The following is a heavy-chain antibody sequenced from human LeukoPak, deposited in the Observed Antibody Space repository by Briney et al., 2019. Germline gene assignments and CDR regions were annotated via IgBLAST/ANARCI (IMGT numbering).Heavy chain of an antibody. D-gene: IGHD3-3*01. CDR2: ISSSGSTI. V-gene: IGHV3-48*03. Sequence: GGSLRLSCAASGFTFSSYEMNWVRQAPGKGLEWVSYISSSGSTIYYADSVKGRFTISRDNAKNSLYLQMNSLRAEDTAVYYCASGVYDFWSGYLFYWGQGTLVTVSS. J-gene: IGHJ4*02. CDR1: GFTFSSYE. CDR3: ASGVYDFWSGYLFY.